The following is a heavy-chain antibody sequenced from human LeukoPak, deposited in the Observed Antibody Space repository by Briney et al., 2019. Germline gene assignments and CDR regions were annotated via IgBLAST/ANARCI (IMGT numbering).Heavy chain of an antibody. CDR1: GFTFSSYG. CDR3: ARDLDGWDYYDSSGYYDAFDI. D-gene: IGHD3-22*01. V-gene: IGHV3-33*01. CDR2: IWYDGSNK. J-gene: IGHJ3*02. Sequence: GGSLRLSCAASGFTFSSYGMHWVRQAPGKGLEWVAVIWYDGSNKYYADSVKGRFTISRDNSKNTLYLQMNSLRAEDTAVYYCARDLDGWDYYDSSGYYDAFDIWGQGTMVTVPS.